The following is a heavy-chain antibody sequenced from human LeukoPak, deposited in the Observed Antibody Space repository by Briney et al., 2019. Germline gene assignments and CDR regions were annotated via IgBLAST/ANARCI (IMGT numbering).Heavy chain of an antibody. V-gene: IGHV4-34*01. Sequence: SETLSLTCAVYGGSFSGYYWSWIRQPPGKGLEWIGEINHSGSTNYNPSLKSRVTISVDTSKNQFSLKLSSVTAADTAVYYCARLSKWYNWFDPWGQGTLVTVSS. CDR2: INHSGST. CDR3: ARLSKWYNWFDP. J-gene: IGHJ5*02. D-gene: IGHD2-15*01. CDR1: GGSFSGYY.